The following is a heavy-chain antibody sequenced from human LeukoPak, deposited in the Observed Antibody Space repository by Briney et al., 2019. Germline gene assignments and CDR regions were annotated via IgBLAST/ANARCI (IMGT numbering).Heavy chain of an antibody. J-gene: IGHJ4*02. D-gene: IGHD6-19*01. V-gene: IGHV3-23*01. CDR3: AKDASGWLQLDYYFDY. Sequence: GGSLRLSCAASGLTFSSYAMSWVRQAPGKGLEWVSGISGNGGGTYYADSVKGRFTISRDNSKNTLYLQMNSLRAEDTAVYYCAKDASGWLQLDYYFDYWGQGTLVTVSS. CDR1: GLTFSSYA. CDR2: ISGNGGGT.